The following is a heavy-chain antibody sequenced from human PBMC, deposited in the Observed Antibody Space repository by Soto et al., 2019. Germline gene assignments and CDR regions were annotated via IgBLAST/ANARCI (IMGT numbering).Heavy chain of an antibody. J-gene: IGHJ6*02. Sequence: QVPLVQSGAEVKKPGASVKVSCKASGYTFTSYGISWVRQAPGQGLEWMGWISAYNGNTNYAQKFQGRVTITADKSTSTAYMELSSLRSEDTAVYYCARGHDFWSGYYPHSYYYYYGMDVWGQGTTVTVSS. D-gene: IGHD3-3*01. CDR2: ISAYNGNT. V-gene: IGHV1-18*01. CDR3: ARGHDFWSGYYPHSYYYYYGMDV. CDR1: GYTFTSYG.